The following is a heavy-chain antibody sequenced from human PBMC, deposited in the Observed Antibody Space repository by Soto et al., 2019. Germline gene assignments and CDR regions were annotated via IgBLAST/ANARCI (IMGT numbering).Heavy chain of an antibody. J-gene: IGHJ4*02. V-gene: IGHV3-33*01. CDR3: ARADNGGGLTYYLDA. CDR2: IWNDGSNE. D-gene: IGHD2-15*01. Sequence: QVHLVQSGGGVVQPGKSLRLSCAGSGFNFNAYGMHWVRQGPGRGLEWLAIIWNDGSNEFYADSVKGRFTISRDNSKITVSLQMNNLRAEDTAIYYRARADNGGGLTYYLDAWGQGTLVTVSS. CDR1: GFNFNAYG.